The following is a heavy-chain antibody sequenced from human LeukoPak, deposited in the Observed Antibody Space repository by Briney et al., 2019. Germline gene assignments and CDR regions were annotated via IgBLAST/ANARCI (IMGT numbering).Heavy chain of an antibody. Sequence: GASVKVSCKASGGTFSSYGISWVRQAPGQGLEWMGGIIPILGTTNYAQRFQGRVTITAAKSTSTAYMELSSLRSEDTAVYYCARGRGRSINQFDYWGQGTLVTVSS. CDR3: ARGRGRSINQFDY. V-gene: IGHV1-69*06. J-gene: IGHJ4*02. CDR2: IIPILGTT. CDR1: GGTFSSYG. D-gene: IGHD5-24*01.